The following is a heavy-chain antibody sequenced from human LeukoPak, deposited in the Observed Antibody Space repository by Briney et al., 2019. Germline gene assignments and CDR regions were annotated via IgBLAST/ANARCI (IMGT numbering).Heavy chain of an antibody. CDR1: GFTFSSYA. CDR3: ARDRSSYCSSTSCYEFPDY. V-gene: IGHV3-30*04. D-gene: IGHD2-2*01. CDR2: ISYDGSNK. Sequence: GGSLRLPCAASGFTFSSYAMHWVRQAPGKGLEWVAVISYDGSNKYYADSVKGRFTISRDNSKNTLYLQMNSLRAEDTAVYYCARDRSSYCSSTSCYEFPDYWGQGTLVTVSS. J-gene: IGHJ4*02.